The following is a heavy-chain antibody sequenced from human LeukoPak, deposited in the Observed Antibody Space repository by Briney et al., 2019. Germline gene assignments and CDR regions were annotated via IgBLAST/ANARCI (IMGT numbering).Heavy chain of an antibody. V-gene: IGHV4-59*01. CDR1: GGSISGYY. J-gene: IGHJ3*02. CDR3: ARGLGVWGSYRSHHDVFDI. D-gene: IGHD3-16*02. Sequence: PSETLSLTCTVSGGSISGYYWSWIRQPPGKGLEWIGYIYYSGSTNYNPSLKSRVTISVDTSKNQFSMKLSSVTAADTAVYYCARGLGVWGSYRSHHDVFDIWGQGTMVTVSS. CDR2: IYYSGST.